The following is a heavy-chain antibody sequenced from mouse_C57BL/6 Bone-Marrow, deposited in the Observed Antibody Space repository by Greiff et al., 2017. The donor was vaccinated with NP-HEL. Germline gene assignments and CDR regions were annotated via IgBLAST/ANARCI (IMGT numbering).Heavy chain of an antibody. J-gene: IGHJ1*03. V-gene: IGHV5-2*01. Sequence: EVQVVESGGGLVQPGESLKLSCESNEYEFPSHDMSWVRKTPEKRLELVAAINSDGGSTYYPDTMERRFIISRDNTKKTLYLQMSSLRSEDTALYYCARRGGLRRQDWYFDVWGTGTTVTVSS. D-gene: IGHD2-4*01. CDR3: ARRGGLRRQDWYFDV. CDR2: INSDGGST. CDR1: EYEFPSHD.